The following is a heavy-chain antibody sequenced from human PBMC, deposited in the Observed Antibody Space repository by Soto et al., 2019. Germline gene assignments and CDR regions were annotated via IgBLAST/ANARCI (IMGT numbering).Heavy chain of an antibody. D-gene: IGHD2-21*02. J-gene: IGHJ4*02. V-gene: IGHV1-46*01. Sequence: QVQLVQSGAEVKKPGTSVKVSCKASGDTFTDYYIHWVRQAPGQGLEWMGTVNPSGGHTTYAQHCLGRMTMTRDTSTSTLYMELTSLTSEDTAVYYCARGGHAVVVTAALDFWGQGTLVTVSS. CDR2: VNPSGGHT. CDR3: ARGGHAVVVTAALDF. CDR1: GDTFTDYY.